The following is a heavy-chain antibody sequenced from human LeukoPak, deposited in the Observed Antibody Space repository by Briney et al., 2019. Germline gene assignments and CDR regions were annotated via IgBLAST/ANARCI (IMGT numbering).Heavy chain of an antibody. J-gene: IGHJ4*02. Sequence: PGGSLTLSCAASGFSFTSYWMHWGRQPPGKGLGWVSLINSDGSSTTYADSVQGRFTISRDNAKNTLYLQMNTLRGEDTAVYYCARESAIVLVPFDYWGQGTLVTVSS. CDR3: ARESAIVLVPFDY. D-gene: IGHD2/OR15-2a*01. V-gene: IGHV3-74*01. CDR1: GFSFTSYW. CDR2: INSDGSST.